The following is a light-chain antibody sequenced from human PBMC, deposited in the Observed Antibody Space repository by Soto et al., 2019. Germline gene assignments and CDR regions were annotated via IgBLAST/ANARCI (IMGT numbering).Light chain of an antibody. J-gene: IGKJ2*01. CDR1: QSISSW. CDR3: QQYNIYSYT. CDR2: KAS. Sequence: DIQMTQSPSTLSAFVGDRVTITCRASQSISSWLAWYQQKPGKAPNLLIYKASTLKSGVPSRFSGSGSGTQFTLTINSLQPDDFATYFCQQYNIYSYTFGQGTKLEI. V-gene: IGKV1-5*03.